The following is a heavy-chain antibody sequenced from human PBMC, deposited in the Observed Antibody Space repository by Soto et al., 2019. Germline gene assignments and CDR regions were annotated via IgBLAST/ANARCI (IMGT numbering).Heavy chain of an antibody. J-gene: IGHJ6*02. V-gene: IGHV4-34*01. CDR3: ARALLYCSSTSCYTNHYYYGMDV. CDR1: GGSFSGYY. CDR2: INHSGST. Sequence: SETLSLTCAVYGGSFSGYYWSWIRQPPGKGLEWIGEINHSGSTNYNPSLKSRVTISVDTPKNQFSLKLSSVTAADTAVYYCARALLYCSSTSCYTNHYYYGMDVWGQGTTVTV. D-gene: IGHD2-2*02.